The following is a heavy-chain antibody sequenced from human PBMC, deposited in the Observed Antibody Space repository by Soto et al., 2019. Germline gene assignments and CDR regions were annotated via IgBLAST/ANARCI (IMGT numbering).Heavy chain of an antibody. CDR2: ISGRGGST. J-gene: IGHJ6*02. CDR1: GFTFSNYA. D-gene: IGHD4-17*01. CDR3: AKXSTVTTSLYSYYYGLDV. Sequence: HPGGSLSLSCTASGFTFSNYAMSWCRQAPDKGLEWVSAISGRGGSTYYADSVKGRFTISRDNSKNMLFLQMNSLRAEDTALYYCAKXSTVTTSLYSYYYGLDVWGQGTTVTVSS. V-gene: IGHV3-23*01.